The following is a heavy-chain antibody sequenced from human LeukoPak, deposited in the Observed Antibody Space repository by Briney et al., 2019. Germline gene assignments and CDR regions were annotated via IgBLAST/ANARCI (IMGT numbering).Heavy chain of an antibody. J-gene: IGHJ5*01. CDR2: ISRNGDST. Sequence: GGSLRLSCVRSGFTFSGLGMRWVRQATGKGLEHVSAISRNGDSTYYASSVKGRFTISRDDSKNTVYLRMGSLRTEDMGVYYCAREGGDSWGQGTLVTVSS. CDR1: GFTFSGLG. D-gene: IGHD3-16*01. CDR3: AREGGDS. V-gene: IGHV3-64*01.